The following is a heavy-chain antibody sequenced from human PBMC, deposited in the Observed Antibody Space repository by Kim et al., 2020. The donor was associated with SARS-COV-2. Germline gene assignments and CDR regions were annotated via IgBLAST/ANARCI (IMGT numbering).Heavy chain of an antibody. D-gene: IGHD3-10*01. J-gene: IGHJ6*02. Sequence: ADSVKCRFTISRDNAKNSLYLQMNSLRAEDTAVYYCARDSYYYGSGGMDVWGQGTTVTVSS. CDR3: ARDSYYYGSGGMDV. V-gene: IGHV3-11*01.